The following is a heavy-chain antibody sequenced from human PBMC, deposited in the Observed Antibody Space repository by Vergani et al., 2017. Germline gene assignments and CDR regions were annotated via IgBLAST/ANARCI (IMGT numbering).Heavy chain of an antibody. CDR2: IYYSGST. V-gene: IGHV4-31*03. D-gene: IGHD5-18*01. CDR3: ARGPTAGYSYGYRNRYFDY. CDR1: GGSISSGCYY. Sequence: QVQLQESGPGLVKPSQTLSLTCTVSGGSISSGCYYWSWIRQHPGKGLEWIGYIYYSGSTYYNPSLKSRVTISVDTSKNPFSLKLSSVTAADTAVYYCARGPTAGYSYGYRNRYFDYWGQGTLVTVSS. J-gene: IGHJ4*02.